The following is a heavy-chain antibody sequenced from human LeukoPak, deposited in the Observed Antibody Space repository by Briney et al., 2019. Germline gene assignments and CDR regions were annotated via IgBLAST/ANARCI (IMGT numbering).Heavy chain of an antibody. J-gene: IGHJ6*02. CDR3: AREYCTNGVCYTTPDLYYYYYGMDV. CDR1: GYTFTSYY. V-gene: IGHV1-46*01. Sequence: GASVKVSCKASGYTFTSYYMHWVRQAPGQGLEWMGIINPSGGSTSYAQKFQGRVTMTRDTPTSTVYMELSSLRSEDTAVYYCAREYCTNGVCYTTPDLYYYYYGMDVWGQGTTVTVSS. CDR2: INPSGGST. D-gene: IGHD2-8*01.